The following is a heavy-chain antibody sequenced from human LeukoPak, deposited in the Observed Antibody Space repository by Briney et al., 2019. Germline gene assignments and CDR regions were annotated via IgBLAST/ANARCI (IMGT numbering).Heavy chain of an antibody. CDR2: IYYSGST. CDR3: ARGGFLERLLLGDY. J-gene: IGHJ4*02. Sequence: SETLSLTCTVSGGSISSYYWSWIRQPPGKGLEWIGYIYYSGSTHYNPSLKSRVTISVDTSKNQFSLKLSSVTAADTAVYYCARGGFLERLLLGDYWGQGTLVTVSS. D-gene: IGHD3-3*01. V-gene: IGHV4-59*01. CDR1: GGSISSYY.